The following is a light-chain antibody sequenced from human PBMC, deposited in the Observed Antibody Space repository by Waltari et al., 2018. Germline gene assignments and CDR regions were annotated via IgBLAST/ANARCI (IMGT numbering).Light chain of an antibody. CDR3: QQRSNWPIT. Sequence: EIVLTQSPATLSLSPGERATLSCRASQTVSSYLAWYQQKPGQAPRLLIYDASNRATGISARFSGSGSGTAFTLTISILEPEDFAVYYCQQRSNWPITFGQGTRLEIK. CDR1: QTVSSY. J-gene: IGKJ5*01. V-gene: IGKV3-11*01. CDR2: DAS.